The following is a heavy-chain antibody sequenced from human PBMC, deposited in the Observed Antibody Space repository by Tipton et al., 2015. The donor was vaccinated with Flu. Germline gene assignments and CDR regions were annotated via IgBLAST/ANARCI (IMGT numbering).Heavy chain of an antibody. CDR2: IYPGDSDT. CDR1: GHSFTSYW. V-gene: IGHV5-51*01. J-gene: IGHJ6*02. Sequence: MQLVQSGAEVKKPGESLKISCKGSGHSFTSYWIGWVRQMPGKGLEWMGIIYPGDSDTRYSPSFQGQVTISADKSISTAYLQWSSLKASDTAMYYCARHYSSSSYLGVLAAAGTDYYYYYGMDVWGQGTTVTVSS. CDR3: ARHYSSSSYLGVLAAAGTDYYYYYGMDV. D-gene: IGHD6-13*01.